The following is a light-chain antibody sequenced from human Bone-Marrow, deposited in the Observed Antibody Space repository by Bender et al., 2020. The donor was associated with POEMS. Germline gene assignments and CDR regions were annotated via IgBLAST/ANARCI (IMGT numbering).Light chain of an antibody. CDR3: QSYDNSLGGWV. Sequence: QSVLTQPPSVSGAPGQTITISCTGNNSNIGAPFVVHWYQEVSGTAPKLLIYGNTNRPSGVPDRFSASKSGTSASLAITRLQAEDEGDYYCQSYDNSLGGWVFGGGTKLTVL. J-gene: IGLJ3*02. CDR2: GNT. V-gene: IGLV1-40*01. CDR1: NSNIGAPFV.